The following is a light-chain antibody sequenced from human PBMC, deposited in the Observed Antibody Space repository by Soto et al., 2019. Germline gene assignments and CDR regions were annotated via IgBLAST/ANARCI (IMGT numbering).Light chain of an antibody. CDR2: DVS. CDR3: SSAAVRSLV. J-gene: IGLJ1*01. Sequence: SVLTQPPSASGSPGQSVTISCTGTSSDVGGYNYVSWYQQHPGKAPKLIIYDVSKRPSGVPDRFSGSKSGNTASLTVSGLQAEDEADYYCSSAAVRSLVFGTGTKVTV. CDR1: SSDVGGYNY. V-gene: IGLV2-8*01.